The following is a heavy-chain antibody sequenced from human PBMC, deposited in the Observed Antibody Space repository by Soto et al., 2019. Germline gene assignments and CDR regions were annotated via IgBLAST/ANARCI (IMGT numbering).Heavy chain of an antibody. Sequence: SVKVSFKASGGTFSGYAISWVRQAPGQGLEWMGGIIPIFGTANYAQKFQGRVTITADESTSTAYMELSSLRSEDTAVYYCARDMRAARPGVYNWFDPWGQGTLVTVSS. D-gene: IGHD6-6*01. V-gene: IGHV1-69*13. CDR2: IIPIFGTA. J-gene: IGHJ5*02. CDR1: GGTFSGYA. CDR3: ARDMRAARPGVYNWFDP.